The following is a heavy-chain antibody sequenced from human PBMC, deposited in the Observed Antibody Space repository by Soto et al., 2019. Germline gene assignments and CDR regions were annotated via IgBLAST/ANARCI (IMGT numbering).Heavy chain of an antibody. V-gene: IGHV2-5*08. J-gene: IGHJ4*02. CDR3: AHRRGAPGHFDY. D-gene: IGHD2-2*01. Sequence: QESGPGLVKPSETLSLTCTVSGGSISSYYWSWIRQPPGKGLEWLALIYWDDDKRYSPSLKNRVTITKDTSKNQVVLTVTNMDPVDTATYYCAHRRGAPGHFDYWGQGTLVTVSS. CDR1: GGSISSYYW. CDR2: IYWDDDK.